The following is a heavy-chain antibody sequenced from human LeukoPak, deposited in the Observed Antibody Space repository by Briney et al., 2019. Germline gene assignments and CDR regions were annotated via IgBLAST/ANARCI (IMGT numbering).Heavy chain of an antibody. Sequence: GGSLRLSCAAPGFTFSNAWMSWVRQAPGKGLEWVGRIKSKTDGGTTDYAAPVKGRFTISRDDSKNTLYLQMNSLKTEDTAVYYCTTDHSGYYYSIDYWGQGTLVTVSS. V-gene: IGHV3-15*01. CDR3: TTDHSGYYYSIDY. CDR2: IKSKTDGGTT. J-gene: IGHJ4*02. D-gene: IGHD3-22*01. CDR1: GFTFSNAW.